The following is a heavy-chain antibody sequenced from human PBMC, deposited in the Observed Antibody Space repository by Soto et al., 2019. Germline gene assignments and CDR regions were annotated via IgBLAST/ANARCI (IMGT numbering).Heavy chain of an antibody. Sequence: QVQLVESGGGVVQPGRSLRLSCAASGFTFSSYGMHWVRQAPGKGLEWVAVISYDGSNKYYADSVKGRFTISRDNSKNELYLQMNSLRAEDTAVYYCAKDRGAYGSRSYYRDYWGQGTLVTVSS. CDR3: AKDRGAYGSRSYYRDY. CDR2: ISYDGSNK. D-gene: IGHD3-10*01. CDR1: GFTFSSYG. V-gene: IGHV3-30*18. J-gene: IGHJ4*02.